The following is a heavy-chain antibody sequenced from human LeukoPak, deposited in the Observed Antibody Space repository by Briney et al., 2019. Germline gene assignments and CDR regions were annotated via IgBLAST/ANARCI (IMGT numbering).Heavy chain of an antibody. J-gene: IGHJ4*02. CDR3: AKDARVLVVGASRNFDY. CDR1: AFTFSTYV. D-gene: IGHD2-15*01. Sequence: GGSLRLSCAASAFTFSTYVMSWVRQAPGKGLEWVSSIRDSGGSTYYADSVKGRFTISRDNSKNTLYLQMNSLRAEDTAVYYCAKDARVLVVGASRNFDYWGQGTLVTVSS. V-gene: IGHV3-23*01. CDR2: IRDSGGST.